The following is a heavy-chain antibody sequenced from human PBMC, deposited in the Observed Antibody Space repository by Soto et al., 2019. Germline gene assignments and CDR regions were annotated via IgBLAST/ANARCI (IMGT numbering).Heavy chain of an antibody. Sequence: GGSLRLSCAASGFTFSSYSMNWVRQAPGKGLEWISYISTTSSSIYYADSVKGRFTISIDNAKNSLFLQMNSLRDEDTGVYYCARKGVAFDYWGQGALVTVSS. CDR3: ARKGVAFDY. J-gene: IGHJ4*02. CDR1: GFTFSSYS. V-gene: IGHV3-48*02. CDR2: ISTTSSSI. D-gene: IGHD3-3*01.